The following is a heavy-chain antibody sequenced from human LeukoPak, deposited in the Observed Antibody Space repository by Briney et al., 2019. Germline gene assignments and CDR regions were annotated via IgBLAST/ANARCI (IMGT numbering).Heavy chain of an antibody. CDR2: IYSGGST. Sequence: PGGSLRLSCAASGFTVSSNSMSWVRQAPGKGLEWVSVIYSGGSTYYADSVKDRFTISRDNSKNTLYLQMNSLRAEDKAVYYCARLRRYCSSTSCYTNAFDIWGQGTMVTVSS. J-gene: IGHJ3*02. CDR1: GFTVSSNS. CDR3: ARLRRYCSSTSCYTNAFDI. D-gene: IGHD2-2*02. V-gene: IGHV3-53*01.